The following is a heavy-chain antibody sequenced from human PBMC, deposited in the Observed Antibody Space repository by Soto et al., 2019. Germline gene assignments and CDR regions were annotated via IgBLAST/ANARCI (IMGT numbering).Heavy chain of an antibody. Sequence: SETLSLTCTVSGGSIRSGGYYWSWIRQHPGKGLEWIGYIYYSGSTYYNPSLKSRVTISVDTSKNQFSLKLSSVTAADTAVYYCARNWKEYSIGYWGQGTLVTVSS. J-gene: IGHJ4*02. V-gene: IGHV4-31*03. CDR2: IYYSGST. D-gene: IGHD1-1*01. CDR1: GGSIRSGGYY. CDR3: ARNWKEYSIGY.